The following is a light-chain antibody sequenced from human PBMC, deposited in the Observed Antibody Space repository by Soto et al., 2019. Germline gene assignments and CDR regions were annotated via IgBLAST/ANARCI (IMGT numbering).Light chain of an antibody. J-gene: IGKJ4*01. CDR2: GAS. CDR1: QRIATW. V-gene: IGKV1-5*01. CDR3: QQDSSWPLT. Sequence: DIPLTQSPSTLSASVGDRVTMTCRASQRIATWLAWYQHQPGSAPKLLIYGASTLQSGVPSRFSGSGSGTEFTLSISSLQSEHLGVYYCQQDSSWPLTFGGGTKVDIK.